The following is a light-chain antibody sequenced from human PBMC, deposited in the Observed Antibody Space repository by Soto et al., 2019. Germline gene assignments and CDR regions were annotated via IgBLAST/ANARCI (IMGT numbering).Light chain of an antibody. V-gene: IGLV2-14*01. CDR3: ASLTTTSFV. Sequence: QSALTQPASVSGSPGQSITISCTGTSSDVGAYNFVSWYQHHPDKAPKPMISEVSNRPSGVSDRFSGSKSGNTASLTISGLQAEDEADYYCASLTTTSFVFGTGTKVIV. J-gene: IGLJ1*01. CDR1: SSDVGAYNF. CDR2: EVS.